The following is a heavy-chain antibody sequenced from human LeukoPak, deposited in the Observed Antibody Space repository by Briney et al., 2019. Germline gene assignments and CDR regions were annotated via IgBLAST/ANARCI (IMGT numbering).Heavy chain of an antibody. CDR3: ARQYTMVRGPDLWRGYYYYGMDV. CDR2: IYTSGST. CDR1: GGSISSGGYY. V-gene: IGHV4-61*02. Sequence: PSQTLSLTCTVSGGSISSGGYYWSWIRQPAGKGLEWIGRIYTSGSTNYNPSLKSRVTISVDTSKNQFSLKLSSVTAADTAVYYCARQYTMVRGPDLWRGYYYYGMDVWGQGTTVTVSS. D-gene: IGHD3-10*01. J-gene: IGHJ6*02.